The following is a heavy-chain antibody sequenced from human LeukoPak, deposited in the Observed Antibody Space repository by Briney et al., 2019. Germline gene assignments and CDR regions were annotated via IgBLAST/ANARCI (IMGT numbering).Heavy chain of an antibody. CDR2: IGYGGADS. J-gene: IGHJ4*02. CDR1: GFTLSSYE. D-gene: IGHD3-22*01. Sequence: GGSLRLSCTVSGFTLSSYEMTWFRQAPGKGLEWVSSIGYGGADSHYADSVKGRFTISRDNAKNSLYLQMNSLRAEDTAVYYCARVPENTPNYFDSRGALDYWGQGALVTVSS. CDR3: ARVPENTPNYFDSRGALDY. V-gene: IGHV3-21*01.